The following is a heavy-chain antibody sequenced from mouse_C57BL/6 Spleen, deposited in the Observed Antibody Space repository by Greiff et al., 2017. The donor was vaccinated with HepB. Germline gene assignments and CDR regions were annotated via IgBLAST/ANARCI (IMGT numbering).Heavy chain of an antibody. V-gene: IGHV8-12*01. CDR3: ARPLYYDYDGGAMDY. CDR2: IYWDDDK. Sequence: QVTLKESGPGLLQSSQTLSLTCSFSGFSLSTSGMGVRWIRQPSGKGLEWLAHIYWDDDKRYNPSLKSRLTISKATSRNQVFLKITSVDTADTATYYCARPLYYDYDGGAMDYWGQGTSVTVSS. CDR1: GFSLSTSGMG. D-gene: IGHD2-4*01. J-gene: IGHJ4*01.